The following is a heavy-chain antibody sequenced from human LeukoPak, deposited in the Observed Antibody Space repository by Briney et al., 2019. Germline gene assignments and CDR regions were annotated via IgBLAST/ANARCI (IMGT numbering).Heavy chain of an antibody. CDR2: ISYDGTNK. CDR3: AKDLLASVAGPYAFDI. V-gene: IGHV3-30*18. J-gene: IGHJ3*02. Sequence: PGGSLRLSCAASEFTFRSYGMNWVRQARGKGLEWVALISYDGTNKYYADSVKGRFTISRDNSKNTLYLQMNSLRAEDTAVFYCAKDLLASVAGPYAFDIWGQGTMVTVSS. D-gene: IGHD6-19*01. CDR1: EFTFRSYG.